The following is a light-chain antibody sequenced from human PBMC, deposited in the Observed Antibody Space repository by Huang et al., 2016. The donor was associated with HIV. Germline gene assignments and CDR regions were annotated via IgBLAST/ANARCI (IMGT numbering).Light chain of an antibody. CDR1: QRVSSY. CDR2: DAS. V-gene: IGKV3-11*01. CDR3: QQRSNWPWT. J-gene: IGKJ1*01. Sequence: EIVLTQSPATLSLSPGERATLSCRASQRVSSYLAWYQQKPGQAPRLLIYDASNRVTGIPARFSGSGSGTDFTLTISSLEPEDFAVYYCQQRSNWPWTFGQGTKVEIK.